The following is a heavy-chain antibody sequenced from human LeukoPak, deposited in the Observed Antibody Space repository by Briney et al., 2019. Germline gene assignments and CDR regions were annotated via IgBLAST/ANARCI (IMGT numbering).Heavy chain of an antibody. CDR3: ARAPGLGYCSGGSCYYYYYYGMDV. CDR1: GGSFSGYY. J-gene: IGHJ6*02. CDR2: INHSGST. Sequence: PSETLSLTCAVYGGSFSGYYWSWIRQPPGKGLEWIGEINHSGSTNYNPSLKSRVTISVDTSKNQFSLKLSSVTAADTAVYYCARAPGLGYCSGGSCYYYYYYGMDVWGQGTTVTVSS. D-gene: IGHD2-15*01. V-gene: IGHV4-34*01.